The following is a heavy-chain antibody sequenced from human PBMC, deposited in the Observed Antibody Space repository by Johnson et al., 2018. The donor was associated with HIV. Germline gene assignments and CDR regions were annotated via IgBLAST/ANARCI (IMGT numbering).Heavy chain of an antibody. V-gene: IGHV3-30-3*01. CDR1: GFTVSSNY. Sequence: QVQLVESGGGLIQPGGSLRLSCAASGFTVSSNYMSWVRQAPGKGLEWVASISYDGNNKYYADSVKGRFTISRDNSKNTLYLQMNSLRADDTVVYYCARVRAPVYSSSSSPFDAFDIWGQGTMVTVSS. J-gene: IGHJ3*02. CDR2: ISYDGNNK. CDR3: ARVRAPVYSSSSSPFDAFDI. D-gene: IGHD6-6*01.